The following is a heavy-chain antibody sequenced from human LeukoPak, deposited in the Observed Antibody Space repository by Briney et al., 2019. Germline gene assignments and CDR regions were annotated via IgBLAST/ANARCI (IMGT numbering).Heavy chain of an antibody. J-gene: IGHJ5*02. CDR1: GFTFSDYY. CDR3: ARDGGYCSGGSCYPHNWFDP. V-gene: IGHV3-11*01. CDR2: ISSSGSTI. Sequence: GGSLRLSCAASGFTFSDYYMSWIRQAPGKGLEWVSYISSSGSTIYYAYSVKGRFTISRDNAKNSLYLQMNSLRAEDTAVYYCARDGGYCSGGSCYPHNWFDPWGQGTLVTVSS. D-gene: IGHD2-15*01.